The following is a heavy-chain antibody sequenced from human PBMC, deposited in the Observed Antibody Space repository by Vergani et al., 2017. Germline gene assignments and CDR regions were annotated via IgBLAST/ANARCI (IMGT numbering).Heavy chain of an antibody. D-gene: IGHD3-10*01. V-gene: IGHV3-43*01. CDR1: GFTFDDYT. CDR3: AKDLWADGSGSLDYYYYGMDV. CDR2: ISWDGGST. Sequence: EVQLVESGGVVVQPGGSLRLSCAASGFTFDDYTMHWVRQAPGKGLEWVSLISWDGGSTYYADSVKGRFTISRDNSKNSLYLQMNSLRTEDTALYYCAKDLWADGSGSLDYYYYGMDVWGQGTTVTVSS. J-gene: IGHJ6*02.